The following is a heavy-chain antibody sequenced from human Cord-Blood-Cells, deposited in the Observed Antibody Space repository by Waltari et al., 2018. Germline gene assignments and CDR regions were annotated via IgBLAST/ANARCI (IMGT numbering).Heavy chain of an antibody. CDR3: ARSGYDILTGYYDAFDI. J-gene: IGHJ3*02. Sequence: QVQLQESGPGLVKPSQTLSLTCTVSGGSISSGSYYWSWIRQPAGKGLEWIGYIYTSGSTNHKPSLKSRVTISVDTSKNQFSLKLSSVTAADTAVYYCARSGYDILTGYYDAFDIWGQGTMVTVSS. CDR1: GGSISSGSYY. CDR2: IYTSGST. V-gene: IGHV4-61*09. D-gene: IGHD3-9*01.